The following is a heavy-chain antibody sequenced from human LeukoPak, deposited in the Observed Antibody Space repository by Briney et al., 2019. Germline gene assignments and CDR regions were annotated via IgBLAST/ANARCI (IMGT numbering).Heavy chain of an antibody. D-gene: IGHD1-7*01. Sequence: GGSLRLSCATSGLTFRTTWMHWVRQAPGKGLMWVSRMNGEGTTIDYADSVKGRFTVSRDYAKNTLFPQMNNLRTEDTALYFCATARNFRFEYWGQGSLVIVSA. J-gene: IGHJ4*02. CDR2: MNGEGTTI. CDR3: ATARNFRFEY. V-gene: IGHV3-74*01. CDR1: GLTFRTTW.